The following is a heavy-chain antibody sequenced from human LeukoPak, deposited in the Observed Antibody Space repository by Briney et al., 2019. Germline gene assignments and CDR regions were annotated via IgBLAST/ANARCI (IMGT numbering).Heavy chain of an antibody. D-gene: IGHD4-17*01. J-gene: IGHJ4*02. CDR2: ISGYNGKT. Sequence: GASVKVSCKASGYTFTSYGMSWVRQAPGQALEWMGWISGYNGKTNYAQKFQGRVTMTTDTPTSTAYMELRSLRSDDTAVYYCARDPDGDYDFDYWGQGTLVTVSS. CDR1: GYTFTSYG. V-gene: IGHV1-18*04. CDR3: ARDPDGDYDFDY.